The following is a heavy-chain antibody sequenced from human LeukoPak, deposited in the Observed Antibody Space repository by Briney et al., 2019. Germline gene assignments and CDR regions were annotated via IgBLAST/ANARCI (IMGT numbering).Heavy chain of an antibody. CDR2: IYSGSST. D-gene: IGHD3-10*01. CDR1: GFTVGTNY. CDR3: ARVPYGNYHYYYKDV. V-gene: IGHV3-53*01. J-gene: IGHJ6*03. Sequence: GGSLRLSCAASGFTVGTNYMSWVRQAPGKGLEWVSLIYSGSSTYYANSVKGRFTISRDNSKNTVYLQMNSLRAEDMAVYYCARVPYGNYHYYYKDVWGKGTTVTVSS.